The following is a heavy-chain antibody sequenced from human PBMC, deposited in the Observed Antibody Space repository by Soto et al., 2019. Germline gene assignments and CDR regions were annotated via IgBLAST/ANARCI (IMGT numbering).Heavy chain of an antibody. J-gene: IGHJ6*02. CDR3: ARELHGGSYGMDV. V-gene: IGHV3-13*01. CDR1: GFTFSNYD. Sequence: PGGSLRLSCAASGFTFSNYDMHWVRQVTGKGLEWVSGITTAGDTYYPGSVKGRFTISREKAKNSLYLQMDSLSAGDTAVYYCARELHGGSYGMDVWGQGTKVTVSS. CDR2: ITTAGDT.